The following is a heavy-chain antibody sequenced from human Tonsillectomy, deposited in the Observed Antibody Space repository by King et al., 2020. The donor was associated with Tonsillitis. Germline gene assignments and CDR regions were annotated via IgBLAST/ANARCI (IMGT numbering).Heavy chain of an antibody. CDR3: ARTELSYEGGVSGHWYPENGFDI. J-gene: IGHJ3*02. Sequence: VQLQESGPGVVQPWETLFLDCTVSGASIIDTEYYWGWIRQSPGRGLEWLGHVSYNGRAYYKPSLRGRVTISVDTSKKQFSLRLTSLTAADTSVFYCARTELSYEGGVSGHWYPENGFDIWGQGTKVTVSS. CDR2: VSYNGRA. V-gene: IGHV4-39*01. D-gene: IGHD2-21*01. CDR1: GASIIDTEYY.